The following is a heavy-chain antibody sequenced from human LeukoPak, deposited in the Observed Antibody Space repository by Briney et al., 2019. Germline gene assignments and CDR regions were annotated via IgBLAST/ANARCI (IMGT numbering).Heavy chain of an antibody. CDR3: ARTTVDWSDYYYYYYMDV. J-gene: IGHJ6*03. V-gene: IGHV3-48*03. D-gene: IGHD4-23*01. CDR1: GFTFSSYE. Sequence: GGSLRLSCAASGFTFSSYEMNWVRQAPGKGLEWVSYISSSGSTIYYADSVKGRFTISRDNAKNSLYLQMNSLRAEDTAVYYCARTTVDWSDYYYYYYMDVWGKGTTVTVSS. CDR2: ISSSGSTI.